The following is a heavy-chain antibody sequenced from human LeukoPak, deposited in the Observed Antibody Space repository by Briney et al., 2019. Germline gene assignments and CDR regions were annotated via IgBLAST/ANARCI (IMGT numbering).Heavy chain of an antibody. CDR1: GYTFTSYY. CDR3: ARDPDYDSSGPSTPPDY. J-gene: IGHJ4*02. V-gene: IGHV1-46*01. CDR2: INPSGGST. D-gene: IGHD3-22*01. Sequence: ASVKVSCKSSGYTFTSYYMHWVRQAPAQGLGWMGIINPSGGSTSYAQKFQGRVTMTRDTSTSTVYMELSSLRSEDTAVYYCARDPDYDSSGPSTPPDYWGQGTLVTVSS.